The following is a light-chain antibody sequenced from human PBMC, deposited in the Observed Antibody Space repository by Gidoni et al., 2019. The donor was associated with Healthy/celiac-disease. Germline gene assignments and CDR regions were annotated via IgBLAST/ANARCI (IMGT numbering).Light chain of an antibody. CDR2: DGS. CDR1: NIGSKS. V-gene: IGLV3-21*02. Sequence: SYVLTQPPSVSVAPGPTARGTCGGNNIGSKSVHWHQQKPGQAPVLVVDDGSDRPSGIPERCAGSNSGNTATLTISRVEAGDEADYYCQVWDNRSDHRVFGGGTKLTVL. CDR3: QVWDNRSDHRV. J-gene: IGLJ2*01.